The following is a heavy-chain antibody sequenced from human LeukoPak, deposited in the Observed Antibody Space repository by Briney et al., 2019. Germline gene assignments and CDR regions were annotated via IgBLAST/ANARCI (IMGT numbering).Heavy chain of an antibody. CDR2: INHSGST. CDR1: GGSFSGYY. CDR3: ARDEISSVGYSPPHSYFDY. V-gene: IGHV4-34*01. Sequence: SETLSLTCAVYGGSFSGYYWSWIRQPPGKGLEWIGEINHSGSTNYNPSLKSRVTISVDTSKNQFSLKLSSVTAADTAVYYCARDEISSVGYSPPHSYFDYWGQGTLVTVSS. J-gene: IGHJ4*02. D-gene: IGHD5-18*01.